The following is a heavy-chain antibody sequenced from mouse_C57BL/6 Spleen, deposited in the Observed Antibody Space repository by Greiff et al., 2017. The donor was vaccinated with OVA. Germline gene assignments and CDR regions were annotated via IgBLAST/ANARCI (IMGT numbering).Heavy chain of an antibody. V-gene: IGHV1-82*01. Sequence: VQLQQSGPELVKPGASVKISCKASGYAFSSSWMNWVKQRPGKGLEWIGRIYPGDGDTNYNGKFKGKATLTADKSSSTAYMQLSSLTSEDSAVYFGARQTARATGAMDYWGQGTSVTVSS. CDR1: GYAFSSSW. D-gene: IGHD3-2*01. J-gene: IGHJ4*01. CDR2: IYPGDGDT. CDR3: ARQTARATGAMDY.